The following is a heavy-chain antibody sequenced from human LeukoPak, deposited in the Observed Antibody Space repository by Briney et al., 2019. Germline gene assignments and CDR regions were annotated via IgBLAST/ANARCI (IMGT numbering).Heavy chain of an antibody. D-gene: IGHD2-21*02. J-gene: IGHJ4*02. CDR1: GFTFSSYS. CDR3: ARDTDPYCGGDCDRDY. Sequence: GGSLRLSCAASGFTFSSYSMNWVRQAPGKGLEWVSSISSSSSYIYYADSVKDRFTISRDNAKISLYLQMNSLRAEDTAVYYCARDTDPYCGGDCDRDYWGQGTLVTVSS. V-gene: IGHV3-21*01. CDR2: ISSSSSYI.